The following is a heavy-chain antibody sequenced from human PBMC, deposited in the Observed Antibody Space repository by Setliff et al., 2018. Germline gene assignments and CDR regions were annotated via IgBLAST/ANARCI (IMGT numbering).Heavy chain of an antibody. Sequence: GESLKISCKGSGYSFTSYWIGWVRQMPGKGLEWMGIIYPGDSDTRYSPSFQGQVSISADKSISTAYLQWSSLRSEDTAVYYCARDASYNFWSGYRGAFDYWGQGTLVTV. J-gene: IGHJ4*02. V-gene: IGHV5-51*01. CDR1: GYSFTSYW. D-gene: IGHD3-3*01. CDR3: ARDASYNFWSGYRGAFDY. CDR2: IYPGDSDT.